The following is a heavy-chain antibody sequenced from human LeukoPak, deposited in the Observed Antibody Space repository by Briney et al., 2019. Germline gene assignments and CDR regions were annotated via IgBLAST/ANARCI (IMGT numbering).Heavy chain of an antibody. CDR3: ARVNTGGGNYFDY. J-gene: IGHJ4*02. Sequence: GGSLRLSCAASGFTFSSYAMHWVRQAPGKGLEWVAVISYDGSNKYYADSVKGRFTISRDNAKNSLYLQMNSLRAEDTAVYYCARVNTGGGNYFDYWGQGTLVTVSS. V-gene: IGHV3-30-3*01. D-gene: IGHD3-16*01. CDR1: GFTFSSYA. CDR2: ISYDGSNK.